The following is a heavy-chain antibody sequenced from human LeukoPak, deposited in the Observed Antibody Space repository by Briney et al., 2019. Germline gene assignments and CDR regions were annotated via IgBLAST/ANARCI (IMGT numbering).Heavy chain of an antibody. CDR3: ARVSGCSGGTCTSLKY. V-gene: IGHV3-11*01. Sequence: GGSLRLSCVASGFNFSDYYINWIRQAPGKGLEWISYISGSGSTMYYVDSVKGRFTVSRDNVRKSVYLQMDSLRADDTAVYYCARVSGCSGGTCTSLKYWGQGTLVTVSS. CDR2: ISGSGSTM. CDR1: GFNFSDYY. D-gene: IGHD2-15*01. J-gene: IGHJ4*02.